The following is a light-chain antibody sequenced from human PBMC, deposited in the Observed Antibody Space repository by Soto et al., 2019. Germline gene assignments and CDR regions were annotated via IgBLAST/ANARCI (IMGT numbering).Light chain of an antibody. Sequence: QSALTQPASVSGSPGQSITISCTGTSSDVGGYNYVSWYQQHPGKAPKLMIYEVRNRPSGISNRFSGSKSGNTASLTISGLQAEDEADYYCTSYTSSSPYVFGTGTKATV. CDR1: SSDVGGYNY. CDR3: TSYTSSSPYV. CDR2: EVR. J-gene: IGLJ1*01. V-gene: IGLV2-14*01.